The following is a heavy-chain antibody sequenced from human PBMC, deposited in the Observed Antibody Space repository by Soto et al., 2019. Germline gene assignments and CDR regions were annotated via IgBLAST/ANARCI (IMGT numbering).Heavy chain of an antibody. CDR1: GGSFSGYY. CDR3: ARAPYGYCSSTSCYTLTNWFDP. V-gene: IGHV4-34*01. D-gene: IGHD2-2*02. J-gene: IGHJ5*02. Sequence: SETLSLTCAVYGGSFSGYYWSWIRQPPGKGLEWIGEINHSGSTNYNPSPKSRVTISVDTSKNQFSLKLSSVTAADTAVYYCARAPYGYCSSTSCYTLTNWFDPWGQGTLVTVSS. CDR2: INHSGST.